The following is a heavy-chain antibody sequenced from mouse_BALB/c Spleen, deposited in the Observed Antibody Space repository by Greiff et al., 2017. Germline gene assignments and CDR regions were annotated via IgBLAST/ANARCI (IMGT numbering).Heavy chain of an antibody. D-gene: IGHD1-1*01. CDR3: ARDMYYCGRGSSSYAMDY. J-gene: IGHJ4*01. CDR1: GFTFSDYY. CDR2: ISDGGSYT. Sequence: EVMLVESGGGLVKPGGSLKLSCAASGFTFSDYYMYWVRQTPEKRLEWVATISDGGSYTYYPDSVKGRFTISRDNAKNNLYLQMSSLKSEDTAMSYWARDMYYCGRGSSSYAMDYWGQGTSVTVSS. V-gene: IGHV5-4*02.